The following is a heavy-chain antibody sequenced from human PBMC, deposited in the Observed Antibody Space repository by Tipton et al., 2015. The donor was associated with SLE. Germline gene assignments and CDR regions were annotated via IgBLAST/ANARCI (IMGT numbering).Heavy chain of an antibody. V-gene: IGHV4-59*08. Sequence: LRLSCTVSAGITNYYWSWIRQPPGKGLEWIGDIYYSGSTKYNPSLKSRVTISLDTSKNQFSLNLTSVTAADTAVYYCATLHGWARYFQDWGQGPLVTVSS. D-gene: IGHD6-19*01. CDR1: AGITNYY. J-gene: IGHJ1*01. CDR3: ATLHGWARYFQD. CDR2: IYYSGST.